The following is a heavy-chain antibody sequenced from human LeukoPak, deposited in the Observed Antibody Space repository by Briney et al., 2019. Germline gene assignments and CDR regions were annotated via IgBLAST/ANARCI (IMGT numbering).Heavy chain of an antibody. CDR1: GGSISSYY. CDR3: ARVSYDYVWGSYRRDDAFDI. D-gene: IGHD3-16*02. J-gene: IGHJ3*02. Sequence: SETLSLTCTVSGGSISSYYWSWIRQPPGKGLEWIGYIYYSGSTNYNPSLKSRVTISVDTSKNQFSLKLSSVTAADTAVYYCARVSYDYVWGSYRRDDAFDIWGQGTMVTVSS. V-gene: IGHV4-59*08. CDR2: IYYSGST.